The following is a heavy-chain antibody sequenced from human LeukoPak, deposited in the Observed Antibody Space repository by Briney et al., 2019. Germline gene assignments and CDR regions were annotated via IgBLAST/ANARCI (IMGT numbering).Heavy chain of an antibody. CDR3: ASSPYIAAAGSRWAEYFQH. Sequence: TSETLSLTCTVSGGSISSYYWSWIRQPAGKGLEWIGRIYTSGSTNYNPSLKSRVTMSVDTSKNQFSLKLSSVTAADTAVYYCASSPYIAAAGSRWAEYFQHWGQGTLVTVSS. CDR2: IYTSGST. V-gene: IGHV4-4*07. CDR1: GGSISSYY. D-gene: IGHD6-13*01. J-gene: IGHJ1*01.